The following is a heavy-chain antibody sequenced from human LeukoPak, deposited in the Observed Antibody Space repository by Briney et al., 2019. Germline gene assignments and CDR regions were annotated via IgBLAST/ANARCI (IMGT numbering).Heavy chain of an antibody. CDR2: IKEDSRAT. CDR3: ATAAATAGGPY. Sequence: GGSPRPSCPASGFTFTDFWMTWVRQAPGKGLEWVANIKEDSRATFYGASVKGRFTISRDNSKSSLYLQMNSLRVEDTAVYYCATAAATAGGPYWGQGTLVTVSS. V-gene: IGHV3-7*01. J-gene: IGHJ4*02. D-gene: IGHD6-13*01. CDR1: GFTFTDFW.